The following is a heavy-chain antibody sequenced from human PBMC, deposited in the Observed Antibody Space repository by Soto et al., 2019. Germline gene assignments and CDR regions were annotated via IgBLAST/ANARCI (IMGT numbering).Heavy chain of an antibody. V-gene: IGHV4-61*01. CDR1: GGSVSSGSYY. CDR3: ARDAPYYISTSCGFDP. J-gene: IGHJ5*02. D-gene: IGHD2-2*01. CDR2: IYYSGST. Sequence: PSETLSLTCTVSGGSVSSGSYYWSWIRQPPGKGLEWIGYIYYSGSTNYNPSLKSRVTISVDTSKNQFSLKLSSVTAADTAVYYCARDAPYYISTSCGFDPWGQGTLVTVS.